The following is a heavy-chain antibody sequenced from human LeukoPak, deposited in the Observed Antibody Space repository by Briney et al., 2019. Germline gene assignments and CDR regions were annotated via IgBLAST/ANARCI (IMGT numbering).Heavy chain of an antibody. J-gene: IGHJ4*02. CDR1: GFTFSSYA. D-gene: IGHD1-20*01. V-gene: IGHV3-23*01. Sequence: GGSLRLSCAASGFTFSSYAMSWVRQAPGKGLEWVSAISGSGGSTYYADSVKGRFTISRDNSKNTLYLQMNSLGAEDTAVYYCAQGFYNWNLGYWGQGTLVTVSS. CDR3: AQGFYNWNLGY. CDR2: ISGSGGST.